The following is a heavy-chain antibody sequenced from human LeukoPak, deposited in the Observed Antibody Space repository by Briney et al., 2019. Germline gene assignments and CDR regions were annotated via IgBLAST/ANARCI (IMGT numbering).Heavy chain of an antibody. V-gene: IGHV3-30*03. J-gene: IGHJ4*02. CDR2: ISYDGSNK. Sequence: GGSLRLSCAASGFTFSSYGMHWVRQAPGKGLEWVAVISYDGSNKYYADSVKGRFTISRDNSKNTLYLQMNSLRAEDTAVYYCARVPGVAVAARYYFDYWGQGTLVTVSS. CDR3: ARVPGVAVAARYYFDY. D-gene: IGHD6-19*01. CDR1: GFTFSSYG.